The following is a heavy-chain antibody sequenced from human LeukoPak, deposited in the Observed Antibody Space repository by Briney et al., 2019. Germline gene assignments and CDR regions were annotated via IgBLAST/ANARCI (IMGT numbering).Heavy chain of an antibody. CDR3: ARDREYYYDSSGSMGDAFDI. CDR1: GFTFSSYG. V-gene: IGHV3-33*01. J-gene: IGHJ3*02. D-gene: IGHD3-22*01. CDR2: IWYDGSNK. Sequence: PGGSLRLSCAASGFTFSSYGMLWVRQAPGKGLEWVAVIWYDGSNKYYADSVKGRFTISRDNSKNTLYLQMNSLRAEDTAVYYCARDREYYYDSSGSMGDAFDIWGQGTMVTVSS.